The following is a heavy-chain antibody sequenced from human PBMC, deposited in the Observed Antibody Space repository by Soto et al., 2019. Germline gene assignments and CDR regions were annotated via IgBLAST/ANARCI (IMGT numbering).Heavy chain of an antibody. CDR3: ARDSAVTTTVFDY. Sequence: PSETLSLTCTVSGGSISSYYWSWLRQPAGKGLEWIGRIYSSGSTNYNPSLKSRVTMSVDTSKNQFSLKLSSVTAADTAVYYCARDSAVTTTVFDYWGQGTLVTVSS. CDR1: GGSISSYY. J-gene: IGHJ4*02. CDR2: IYSSGST. D-gene: IGHD4-17*01. V-gene: IGHV4-4*07.